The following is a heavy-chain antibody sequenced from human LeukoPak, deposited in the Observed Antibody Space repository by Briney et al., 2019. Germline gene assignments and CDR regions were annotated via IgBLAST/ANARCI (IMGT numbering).Heavy chain of an antibody. CDR2: LYPNSGGT. Sequence: GASLKLSCKASGYTFTGYYMHWVRQAPGKGLEWMGWLYPNSGGTNYAQTFQGRVTMTRDTSISTAYVVLSRLRSDDTAVYYCARDGVCYYDSSGYYYFQHWGQGTLVTVSS. CDR3: ARDGVCYYDSSGYYYFQH. V-gene: IGHV1-2*02. D-gene: IGHD3-22*01. J-gene: IGHJ1*01. CDR1: GYTFTGYY.